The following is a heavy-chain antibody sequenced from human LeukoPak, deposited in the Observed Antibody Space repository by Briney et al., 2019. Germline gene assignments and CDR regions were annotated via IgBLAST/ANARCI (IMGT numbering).Heavy chain of an antibody. J-gene: IGHJ4*02. V-gene: IGHV4-39*02. CDR2: IYYSGST. CDR3: ARLVAVAGVFDY. D-gene: IGHD6-19*01. CDR1: GGFISSSNYY. Sequence: PSETLSLTCTVSGGFISSSNYYWGWIRQPPGKGLEWIGNIYYSGSTYYNPSLKSRVTISVDTSKNHFSLKLSSVTAADTAVYYCARLVAVAGVFDYWGQGTLVTVSS.